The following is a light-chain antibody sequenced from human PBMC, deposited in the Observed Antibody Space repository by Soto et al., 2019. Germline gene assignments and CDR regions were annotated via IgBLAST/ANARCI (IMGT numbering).Light chain of an antibody. CDR2: GAS. J-gene: IGKJ3*01. Sequence: EIVLTQSPGTLSLSPGERVTLSCRASQSVSSSYLAWYQQKPGQAPRLLIYGASSRATGIPDRFSGSGSGIDFTFTISRLEPEDFAVYYCQQYCSSPRFTFGPGTKVDIK. CDR3: QQYCSSPRFT. CDR1: QSVSSSY. V-gene: IGKV3-20*01.